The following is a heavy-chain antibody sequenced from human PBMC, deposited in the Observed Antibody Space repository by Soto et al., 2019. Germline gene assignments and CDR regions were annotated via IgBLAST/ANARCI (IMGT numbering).Heavy chain of an antibody. D-gene: IGHD6-19*01. CDR1: GFTFSSYA. V-gene: IGHV3-30-3*01. Sequence: PGGSLRLSCAASGFTFSSYAMHWVRQSPGKGLEWVAVISYDGSNKYYADSVKSRFTISRDNSKNTLYLQMNSLRAEDTAVYYCARENKAVAGTVNAFDIWGQGTMVTVSS. J-gene: IGHJ3*02. CDR2: ISYDGSNK. CDR3: ARENKAVAGTVNAFDI.